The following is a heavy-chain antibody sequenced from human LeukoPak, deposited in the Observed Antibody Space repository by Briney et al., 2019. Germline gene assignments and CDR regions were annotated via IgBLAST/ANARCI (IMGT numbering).Heavy chain of an antibody. V-gene: IGHV3-33*06. D-gene: IGHD3-10*01. J-gene: IGHJ4*02. Sequence: PGGSLRLSCAASGFTFSNYAMHWVRQAPGKGLEWVAVTMFDGSNQYYADSVKGLFTISRDNSQNTLYLQMNSLSVEDTAVYYCAKNRYGSGNNYLDSWGQGALVSVSS. CDR1: GFTFSNYA. CDR2: TMFDGSNQ. CDR3: AKNRYGSGNNYLDS.